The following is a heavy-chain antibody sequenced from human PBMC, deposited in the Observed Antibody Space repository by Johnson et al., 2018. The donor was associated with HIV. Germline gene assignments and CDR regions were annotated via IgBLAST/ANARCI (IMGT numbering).Heavy chain of an antibody. CDR1: GFTFSTYA. V-gene: IGHV3-30-3*01. J-gene: IGHJ3*02. D-gene: IGHD1-26*01. CDR2: ISHDGTNK. CDR3: TTDLVGIVGATQDAFDI. Sequence: HVQLVESGGGVAQPGRSLRLSCTASGFTFSTYAMHWVRQAPGKGLEWVAIISHDGTNKYYTESVKGRFTISRDNSKNTLYVQMNSLKTEDTAVYYCTTDLVGIVGATQDAFDIWGQGTMVTVSS.